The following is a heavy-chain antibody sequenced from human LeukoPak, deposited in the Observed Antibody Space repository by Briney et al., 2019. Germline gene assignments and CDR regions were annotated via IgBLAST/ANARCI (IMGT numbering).Heavy chain of an antibody. CDR2: ISGSGGST. Sequence: GGSLRLSCAASGFTFSSYGMSWVHQAPGKGLEWVSAISGSGGSTYYADSVKGRFTISRDNSKNTLYLQMNSLRAEDTAVYYCAKDPWRAQLVRYFDYWGQGTLVTVSS. CDR3: AKDPWRAQLVRYFDY. V-gene: IGHV3-23*01. J-gene: IGHJ4*02. CDR1: GFTFSSYG. D-gene: IGHD6-13*01.